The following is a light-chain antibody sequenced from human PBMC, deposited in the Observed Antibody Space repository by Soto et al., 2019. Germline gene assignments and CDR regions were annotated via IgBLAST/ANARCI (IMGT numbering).Light chain of an antibody. Sequence: EIVMTQSPATLSVSPGEGATLSCRASQSVSSTLAWYQQKPGQAPRLLILGASTRATGIPARFSGSGSGTEFSLSISALQSEDFAIYYCQQYSNWPLTFGGGTKVGIK. CDR2: GAS. V-gene: IGKV3-15*01. J-gene: IGKJ4*01. CDR3: QQYSNWPLT. CDR1: QSVSST.